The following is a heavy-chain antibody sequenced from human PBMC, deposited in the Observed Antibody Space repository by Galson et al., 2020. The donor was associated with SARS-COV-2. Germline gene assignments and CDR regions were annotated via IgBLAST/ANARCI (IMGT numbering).Heavy chain of an antibody. D-gene: IGHD3-22*01. J-gene: IGHJ4*02. Sequence: ASVKVSCKASGYTFTRNGISWMRQAPAQGLEWMGWNTNYAQKFQGRVTMTTDTSTTTAYMELRGLRSDDTAVYYGARFSYRSGYPSFDYWGQGTLVTVSS. CDR2: NT. CDR3: ARFSYRSGYPSFDY. V-gene: IGHV1-18*01. CDR1: GYTFTRNG.